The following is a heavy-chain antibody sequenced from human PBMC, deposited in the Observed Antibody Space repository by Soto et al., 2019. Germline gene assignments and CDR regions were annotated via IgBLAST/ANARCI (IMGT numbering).Heavy chain of an antibody. CDR2: IITIFETA. CDR1: GGTFSSYA. Sequence: QVQRVQSGPEMKKPGSSVKVSCKASGGTFSSYAISWVRQAPGHGLEWMGGIITIFETAKYDQKYQGRVMIIADDFTISAYMDASGLRREDTALYFWANAVAEYGFWVGRSSTSIRAYGMDVWGQGTTVTVSS. CDR3: ANAVAEYGFWVGRSSTSIRAYGMDV. D-gene: IGHD2-21*02. V-gene: IGHV1-69*01. J-gene: IGHJ6*02.